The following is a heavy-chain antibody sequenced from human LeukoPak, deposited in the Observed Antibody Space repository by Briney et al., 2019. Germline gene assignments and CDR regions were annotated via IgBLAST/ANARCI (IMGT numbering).Heavy chain of an antibody. J-gene: IGHJ4*02. D-gene: IGHD1-26*01. CDR1: GFTFSSYS. CDR2: ISSSSSYI. V-gene: IGHV3-21*01. CDR3: ARGAVGASLLFDY. Sequence: GGSLRLSCAASGFTFSSYSMNWVRQAPGKGLEWVSSISSSSSYIYYADSVKGRFTTSRDNAKNSLYLQMNSLRAEDTAVYYCARGAVGASLLFDYWGQGTLVTVSS.